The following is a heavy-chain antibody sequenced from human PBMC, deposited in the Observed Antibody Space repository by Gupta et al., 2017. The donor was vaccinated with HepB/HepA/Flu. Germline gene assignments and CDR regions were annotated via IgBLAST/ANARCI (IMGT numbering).Heavy chain of an antibody. D-gene: IGHD7-27*01. CDR1: GLTFSNYI. J-gene: IGHJ4*02. Sequence: EVQLLESGGGLVQPGGSLRISCATSGLTFSNYIMIWVRQAPGKGLEWVSIITTGGDTTWDADSVKGRFTISRDNSKSMLYLQMKSLRAEDTALYDCRRDPNWGSGYWGQGTLVTVSS. CDR2: ITTGGDTT. CDR3: RRDPNWGSGY. V-gene: IGHV3-23*01.